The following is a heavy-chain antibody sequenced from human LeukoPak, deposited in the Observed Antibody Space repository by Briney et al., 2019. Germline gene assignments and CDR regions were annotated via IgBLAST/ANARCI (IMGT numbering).Heavy chain of an antibody. V-gene: IGHV1-8*03. CDR1: GYTFTSYD. J-gene: IGHJ5*02. Sequence: ASVKASCKASGYTFTSYDINWVRQATGQGLEWMGWMNPNSGNTGYAQKFQGRVTITRNTSISTAYMELSSLRSEDTAVYYCARGGVLRFLEWDYNWFDPWGQGTLVTVSS. CDR2: MNPNSGNT. CDR3: ARGGVLRFLEWDYNWFDP. D-gene: IGHD3-3*01.